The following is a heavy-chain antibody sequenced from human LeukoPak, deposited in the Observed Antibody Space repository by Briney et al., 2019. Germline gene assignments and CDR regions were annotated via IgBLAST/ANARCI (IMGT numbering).Heavy chain of an antibody. CDR1: GFTVSSNY. CDR3: ARTGRDGYSYYFDY. D-gene: IGHD5-24*01. Sequence: GGSLRLSCAASGFTVSSNYMSWVRQAPGKGLEWVSVIYSGGSTYYADSVKGRFTISRDNSKNTLYLQMNSLRAEDTAVYYCARTGRDGYSYYFDYWGRGTLVTVSS. V-gene: IGHV3-53*01. CDR2: IYSGGST. J-gene: IGHJ4*02.